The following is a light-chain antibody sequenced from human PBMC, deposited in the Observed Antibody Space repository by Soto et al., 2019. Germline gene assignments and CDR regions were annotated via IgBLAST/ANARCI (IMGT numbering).Light chain of an antibody. J-gene: IGKJ1*01. CDR1: QSDSSSY. Sequence: EIVLTQSPGTLSLSPGERATLSCRASQSDSSSYLAWYQQKPGQAPRLLIYGASSRATGIPDRFSGSGSGTDFTLTSSRLEPEDFAVYYCQQYGSSPSTFGQGTKVEIK. CDR3: QQYGSSPST. V-gene: IGKV3-20*01. CDR2: GAS.